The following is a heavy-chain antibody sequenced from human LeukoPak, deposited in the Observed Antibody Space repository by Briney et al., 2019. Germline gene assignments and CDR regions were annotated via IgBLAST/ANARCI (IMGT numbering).Heavy chain of an antibody. CDR3: ASELVVVPAAITAGFDP. J-gene: IGHJ5*02. CDR1: GGSISSGDYY. V-gene: IGHV4-30-4*01. D-gene: IGHD2-2*01. Sequence: SETLSLTCTVSGGSISSGDYYWSWIRQPPGKGLEWMGYIYYSVSTYYNPSLKSRVTISVDTSKNQFSLKLRSVTAADTAVYYCASELVVVPAAITAGFDPWGQGTLVTVSS. CDR2: IYYSVST.